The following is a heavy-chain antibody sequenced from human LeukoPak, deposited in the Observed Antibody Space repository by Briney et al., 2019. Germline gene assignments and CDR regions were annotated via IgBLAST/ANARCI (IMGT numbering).Heavy chain of an antibody. J-gene: IGHJ4*02. Sequence: GGSLTLSCAASGITFSSYGMLGVRQARGKGLEWVAVIWYDGSNKYYADSVKGRFTISRDSSKNTLYLQMNSLRAEDTAVYYCAKDRDYYDSSGYLDHSGQGTLVTVSS. CDR3: AKDRDYYDSSGYLDH. V-gene: IGHV3-33*06. D-gene: IGHD3-22*01. CDR1: GITFSSYG. CDR2: IWYDGSNK.